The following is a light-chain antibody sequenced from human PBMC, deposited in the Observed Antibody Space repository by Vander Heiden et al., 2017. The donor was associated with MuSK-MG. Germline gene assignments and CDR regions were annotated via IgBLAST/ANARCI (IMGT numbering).Light chain of an antibody. Sequence: EIVMTHSQDQRPGARGGSATINRKPSQSLLYSSNSKNYLPWYPLEAGQPPKLLIYWASTADAGLPDRISSSGSAADIRLTISILPAEDVAVYCSQQDDSPPWTFGQGTKLEIK. CDR1: QSLLYSSNSKNY. CDR2: WAS. CDR3: QQDDSPPWT. V-gene: IGKV4-1*01. J-gene: IGKJ1*01.